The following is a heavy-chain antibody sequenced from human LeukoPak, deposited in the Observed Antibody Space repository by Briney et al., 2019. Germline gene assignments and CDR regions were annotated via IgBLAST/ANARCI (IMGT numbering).Heavy chain of an antibody. V-gene: IGHV1-18*04. CDR1: GYTFTGYY. Sequence: WASVKVSCKASGYTFTGYYMHWVRQAPGQGLEWMGWINPNSGNTNYAQKLQGRVTMTTDTSTSTAYMELRSLRSDDTAVYYCARGAPPRDIAAADFDYWGQGTLVTVSS. CDR2: INPNSGNT. J-gene: IGHJ4*02. CDR3: ARGAPPRDIAAADFDY. D-gene: IGHD6-13*01.